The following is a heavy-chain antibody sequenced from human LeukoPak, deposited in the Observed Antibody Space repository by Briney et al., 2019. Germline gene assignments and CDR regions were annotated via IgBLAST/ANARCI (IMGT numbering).Heavy chain of an antibody. CDR2: IIPIFGTA. CDR3: AGTPIVVVPAALPY. J-gene: IGHJ4*02. V-gene: IGHV1-69*06. CDR1: GGTFSSYA. Sequence: APVKVSCKASGGTFSSYAISWVRQAPGQGLEWMGRIIPIFGTANYAQKFQGRVTITADKSTSTAYMELSSLRSEDTAVYYCAGTPIVVVPAALPYWGQGTLVTVSS. D-gene: IGHD2-2*01.